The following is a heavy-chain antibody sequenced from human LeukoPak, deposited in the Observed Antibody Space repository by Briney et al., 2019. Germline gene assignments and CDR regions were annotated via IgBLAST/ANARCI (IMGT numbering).Heavy chain of an antibody. V-gene: IGHV3-21*01. D-gene: IGHD3-22*01. J-gene: IGHJ4*02. CDR2: ISSSSSYI. CDR1: GFTFSSYS. Sequence: GGSLRLSCAASGFTFSSYSMNWVRQAPGKGLEWVSSISSSSSYIYYADSVKGRFTISRDNAKDSLHLQMNSLRAEDTAVYYCAKNYYDSSGLFDYWGQGTLVIVSS. CDR3: AKNYYDSSGLFDY.